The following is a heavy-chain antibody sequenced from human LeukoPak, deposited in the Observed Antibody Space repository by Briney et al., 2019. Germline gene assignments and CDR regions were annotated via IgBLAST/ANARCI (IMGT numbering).Heavy chain of an antibody. D-gene: IGHD2-2*01. CDR3: ARAVFLSTSWRWTFDI. CDR1: GYTFTSYD. CDR2: MNPNSGNT. J-gene: IGHJ3*02. V-gene: IGHV1-8*03. Sequence: ASVKVSCKASGYTFTSYDINWVRQATGQGLEWMGWMNPNSGNTGYAQKFQGRVTITRNTSISTAYMELSSLRSEDTAVYYCARAVFLSTSWRWTFDIWGQGTMVTVSS.